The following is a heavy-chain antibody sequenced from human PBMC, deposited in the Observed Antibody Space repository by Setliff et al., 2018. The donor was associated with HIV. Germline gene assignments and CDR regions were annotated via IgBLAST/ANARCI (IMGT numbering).Heavy chain of an antibody. Sequence: PSETLSLTCTVSGDSISSSIYYWGWVRQPPGKWLEWIGGIYYTGSPFYNPSLKSRVTISVDTSNNQFSLKLSSVTAADTAVYYCARGGGTSSPIDYHYYIDVWGKGTTVTVSS. CDR2: IYYTGSP. CDR3: ARGGGTSSPIDYHYYIDV. CDR1: GDSISSSIYY. J-gene: IGHJ6*03. D-gene: IGHD6-6*01. V-gene: IGHV4-39*01.